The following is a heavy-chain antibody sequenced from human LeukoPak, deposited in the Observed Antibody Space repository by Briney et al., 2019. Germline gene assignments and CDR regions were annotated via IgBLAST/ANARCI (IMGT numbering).Heavy chain of an antibody. CDR2: FYHSGTT. D-gene: IGHD3-16*01. J-gene: IGHJ5*02. CDR1: GYSISSGYY. Sequence: SETLSLPCTVSGYSISSGYYWGWLRQPPGKGLEWIGSFYHSGTTYYNPSLRSRVTISVDTSKNQFSLKLSSVTAGDTAVYYCARVRLRGRFDPWGQGTLVTVSS. CDR3: ARVRLRGRFDP. V-gene: IGHV4-38-2*02.